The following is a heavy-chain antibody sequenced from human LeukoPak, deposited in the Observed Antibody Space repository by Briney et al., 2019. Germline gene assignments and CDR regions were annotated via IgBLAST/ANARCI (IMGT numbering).Heavy chain of an antibody. V-gene: IGHV4-31*03. CDR3: ARTNYYDSSGYYRLYYFDY. CDR2: IYYSGST. J-gene: IGHJ4*02. CDR1: GGSISSGGYY. D-gene: IGHD3-22*01. Sequence: PSQTLSLTCTVSGGSISSGGYYWSWIRQHPGKGLEWIGYIYYSGSTYYNPSLKSRVTISVDTSKNQFSLKLSSVTAADTAVYYRARTNYYDSSGYYRLYYFDYWGQGTLVTVSS.